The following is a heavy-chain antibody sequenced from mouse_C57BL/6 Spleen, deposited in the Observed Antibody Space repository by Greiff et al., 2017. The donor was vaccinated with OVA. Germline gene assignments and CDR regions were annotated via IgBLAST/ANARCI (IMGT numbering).Heavy chain of an antibody. CDR1: GYTFTSYW. V-gene: IGHV1-50*01. CDR2: IDPSDSYT. J-gene: IGHJ1*03. CDR3: ARAYYGSRGYFDV. Sequence: VQLQQSGAELVKPGASVKLSCKASGYTFTSYWMQWVKQRPGQGLEWIGEIDPSDSYTNYNQKFKGKATLTVDTSSSTAYMQLSSLTSEDSAVYYCARAYYGSRGYFDVWGTGTTVTVSS. D-gene: IGHD1-1*01.